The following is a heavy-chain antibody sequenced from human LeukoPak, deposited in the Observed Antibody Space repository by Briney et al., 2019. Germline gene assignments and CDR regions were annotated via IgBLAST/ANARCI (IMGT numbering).Heavy chain of an antibody. CDR3: ARGLRYLDWLPDAFDI. J-gene: IGHJ3*02. V-gene: IGHV4-4*07. Sequence: PSETLSLTCTVSGGSISSYYWSWIRQPAGKGLEWIGRIYTSGSVNYNPSLKSRVTMSVETSKNQFSLNLRSVTAADTAVYFCARGLRYLDWLPDAFDIWGQGTMVTVSS. CDR2: IYTSGSV. CDR1: GGSISSYY. D-gene: IGHD3-9*01.